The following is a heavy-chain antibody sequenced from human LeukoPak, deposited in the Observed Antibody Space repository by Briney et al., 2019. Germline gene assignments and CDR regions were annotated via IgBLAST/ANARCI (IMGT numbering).Heavy chain of an antibody. V-gene: IGHV3-30*18. D-gene: IGHD6-13*01. J-gene: IGHJ6*02. CDR3: AKEGIAAAGTRDYYYYYGMDV. CDR2: ISYDGSNK. CDR1: GFTFSSYG. Sequence: PGGSLRLSCAASGFTFSSYGMHWVRQAPGKGLEWVAVISYDGSNKYYADSAKGRFTISRDNSKNTLYLQMNSLRAEDTAVYYCAKEGIAAAGTRDYYYYYGMDVWGQGTTVTVSS.